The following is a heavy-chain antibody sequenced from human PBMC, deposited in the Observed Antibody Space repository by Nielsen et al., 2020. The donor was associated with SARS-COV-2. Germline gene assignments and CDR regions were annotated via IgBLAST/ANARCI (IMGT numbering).Heavy chain of an antibody. CDR2: IYHSGST. Sequence: SETLSLTCAVYGGSFSGYYWSWIRQPPGKGLEWIGEIYHSGSTNYNPSLKSRVTISVDKSKNQFSLKLSSVTAADTAVYYCARGIVVVPAAPNYYYYYGMDVWGQGTTVTVSS. V-gene: IGHV4-34*01. J-gene: IGHJ6*02. D-gene: IGHD2-2*01. CDR3: ARGIVVVPAAPNYYYYYGMDV. CDR1: GGSFSGYY.